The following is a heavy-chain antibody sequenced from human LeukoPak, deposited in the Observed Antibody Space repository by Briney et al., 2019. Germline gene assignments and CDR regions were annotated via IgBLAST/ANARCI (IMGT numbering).Heavy chain of an antibody. D-gene: IGHD1-26*01. CDR1: GGTFSSYA. J-gene: IGHJ6*02. V-gene: IGHV1-69*04. CDR3: ARDRVGQPPFAYYGMDV. CDR2: INSILGKP. Sequence: AVKVSCKASGGTFSSYAISWVRQAPGQGLEWMGRINSILGKPKLAQKFQGRVTNTARKFTSTAYMSLSSLRSEDTAVYYCARDRVGQPPFAYYGMDVWGQGNTVSVS.